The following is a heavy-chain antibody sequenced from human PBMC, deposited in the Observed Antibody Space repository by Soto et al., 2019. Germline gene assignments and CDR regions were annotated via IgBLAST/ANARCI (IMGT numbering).Heavy chain of an antibody. D-gene: IGHD2-15*01. V-gene: IGHV1-2*04. CDR3: ARDYSRGGPPYWYFDL. CDR1: GYTLTGYY. J-gene: IGHJ2*01. CDR2: INPNSGGT. Sequence: ASVKVSCKASGYTLTGYYMHWVRQAPGQGLEWMGWINPNSGGTNYAQKFQGWVTMTRDTSISTAYMELSRLRSDDTAVYYCARDYSRGGPPYWYFDLWGRGTLVTVSS.